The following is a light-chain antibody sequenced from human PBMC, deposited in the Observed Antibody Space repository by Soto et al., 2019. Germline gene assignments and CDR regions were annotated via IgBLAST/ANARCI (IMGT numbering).Light chain of an antibody. Sequence: IVMTQTQTTLSVSPGERSTLSCMASQSVSSNLAWYQQKPGQAPRLLIYGASTRATGIPARFSGSGSGTEFTLTISSLQSEDFAVYYCQQYNNWPRTFGQGTKVDIK. CDR1: QSVSSN. J-gene: IGKJ1*01. CDR3: QQYNNWPRT. CDR2: GAS. V-gene: IGKV3-15*01.